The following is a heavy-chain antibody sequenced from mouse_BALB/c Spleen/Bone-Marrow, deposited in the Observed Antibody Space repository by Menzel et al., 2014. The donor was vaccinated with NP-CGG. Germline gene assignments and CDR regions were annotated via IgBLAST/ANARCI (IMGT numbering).Heavy chain of an antibody. Sequence: VQLKQSGGGLVQPGGSLRLSCATSGFTFTDYYMNWVRQPPGKALEWLGFIRNKANGYTSEYSASVKSRFTIATDNAQNSLYLQKNTLRTDDSATYYCSRDKGRVFFDYWGQGTTLTVSS. CDR2: IRNKANGYTS. CDR1: GFTFTDYY. V-gene: IGHV7-3*02. CDR3: SRDKGRVFFDY. J-gene: IGHJ2*01.